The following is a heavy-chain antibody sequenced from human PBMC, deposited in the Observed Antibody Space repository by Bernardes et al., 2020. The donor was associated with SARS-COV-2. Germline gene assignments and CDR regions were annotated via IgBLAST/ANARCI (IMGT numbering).Heavy chain of an antibody. CDR2: IHHSGST. CDR1: GGSISSSNW. J-gene: IGHJ4*02. V-gene: IGHV4-4*02. Sequence: SETLSLTCAVSGGSISSSNWWNWVRQPPGKGLEWIGEIHHSGSTNYNPSLKSRVTISVDKSKNQFSLKLSSVTAADTAVYYCARDERSSSSSSIFGSWGQGTLVTVSS. D-gene: IGHD6-6*01. CDR3: ARDERSSSSSSIFGS.